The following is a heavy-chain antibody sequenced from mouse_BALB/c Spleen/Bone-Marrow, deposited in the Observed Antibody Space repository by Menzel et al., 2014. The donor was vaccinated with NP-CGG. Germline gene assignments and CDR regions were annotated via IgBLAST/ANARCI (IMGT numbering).Heavy chain of an antibody. V-gene: IGHV1-82*01. D-gene: IGHD1-1*01. CDR3: AGSLSVVTPMDY. J-gene: IGHJ4*01. Sequence: QVQLQQSGPELVRPGASVKISCKASGYEFSDSWMNWVKQRPGQGLEWIGRIYPGDGDSIYNGKFKGKATLTSDKFSSTAYMQLSSLTSVDSAVYFCAGSLSVVTPMDYWGQGTSVTVSS. CDR2: IYPGDGDS. CDR1: GYEFSDSW.